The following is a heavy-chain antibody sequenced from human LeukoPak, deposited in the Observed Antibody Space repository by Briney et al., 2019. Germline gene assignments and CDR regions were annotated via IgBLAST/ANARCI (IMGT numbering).Heavy chain of an antibody. D-gene: IGHD3-22*01. CDR3: AQGALTLTTPFDY. Sequence: GGSLRLSCAASGFTFSTYGMHWVRQAPGKGLEWVAFIRHNGSNKYFADSVKGRFTISRDNSKNTLYLQMSSLRTEDTAVYYCAQGALTLTTPFDYWGQGTLVTVSS. CDR2: IRHNGSNK. CDR1: GFTFSTYG. V-gene: IGHV3-30*02. J-gene: IGHJ4*02.